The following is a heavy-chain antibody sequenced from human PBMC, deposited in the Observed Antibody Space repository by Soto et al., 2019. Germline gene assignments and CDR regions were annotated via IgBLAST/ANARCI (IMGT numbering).Heavy chain of an antibody. J-gene: IGHJ6*02. D-gene: IGHD6-13*01. V-gene: IGHV4-4*07. Sequence: PSETLSLTCNVSGASLSGYYWSWIRQPPGKGLEWIGRIYATGSTDYNPSLKSRITMSVDMSKKQFSLTLRSVTAADTAMYYCVREIPAAPRDYYYYGMDVWGQGTTVTVSS. CDR1: GASLSGYY. CDR2: IYATGST. CDR3: VREIPAAPRDYYYYGMDV.